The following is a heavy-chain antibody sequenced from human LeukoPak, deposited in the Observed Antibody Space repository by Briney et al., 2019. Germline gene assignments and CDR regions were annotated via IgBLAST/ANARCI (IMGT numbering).Heavy chain of an antibody. CDR2: ISAYNGNT. D-gene: IGHD4-17*01. Sequence: ASVKVSCKASGYTFTGYYMHWVRQAPGQGLEWMGWISAYNGNTNYAQKLQGRVTMTTDTSTSTAYMELRSLRSDDTAVYYCARGKNGDLDYWGQGTLVTVSS. V-gene: IGHV1-18*04. J-gene: IGHJ4*02. CDR1: GYTFTGYY. CDR3: ARGKNGDLDY.